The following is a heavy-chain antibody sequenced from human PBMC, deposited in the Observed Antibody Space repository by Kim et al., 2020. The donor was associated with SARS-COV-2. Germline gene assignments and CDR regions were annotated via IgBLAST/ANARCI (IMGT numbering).Heavy chain of an antibody. CDR3: ARRHATASGAFDI. V-gene: IGHV4-59*08. D-gene: IGHD1-1*01. Sequence: YNPSLGSRTTISVDTSKNQFSLKVSYVTAAYTAVYYCARRHATASGAFDIWGQGTMVAVSS. J-gene: IGHJ3*02.